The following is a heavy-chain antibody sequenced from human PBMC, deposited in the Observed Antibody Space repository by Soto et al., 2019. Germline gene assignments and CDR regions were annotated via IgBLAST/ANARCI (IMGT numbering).Heavy chain of an antibody. CDR1: GGTFSSYT. Sequence: QVQLVQSGAEVKKPGSSVKVSCKASGGTFSSYTISWVRQAPGQGLEWMGRIIPILGIANYAQKFQGRVTITAHKSTSTAYMELSSLRSEDTAVYYCAREGIGGVIVTGIDYWGQGTLVTDSS. J-gene: IGHJ4*02. CDR3: AREGIGGVIVTGIDY. D-gene: IGHD3-16*02. CDR2: IIPILGIA. V-gene: IGHV1-69*08.